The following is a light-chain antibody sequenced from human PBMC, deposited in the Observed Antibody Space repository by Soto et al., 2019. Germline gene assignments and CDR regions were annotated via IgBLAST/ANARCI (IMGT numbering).Light chain of an antibody. CDR2: SSS. CDR3: ATWDDSLSGYV. Sequence: QSVLTQPPSASGTPGQRVTISCSGSSSNIGSNYVYWYQQLPGAAPKLLIYSSSQRPSGVPDRFSGSKSGTSASLAISGLRSEDEADYYCATWDDSLSGYVFGAGTKVTVL. CDR1: SSNIGSNY. J-gene: IGLJ1*01. V-gene: IGLV1-47*02.